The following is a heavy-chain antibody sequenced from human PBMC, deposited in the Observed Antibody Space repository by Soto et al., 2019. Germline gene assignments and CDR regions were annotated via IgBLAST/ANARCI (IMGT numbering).Heavy chain of an antibody. D-gene: IGHD3-10*01. J-gene: IGHJ6*02. V-gene: IGHV1-18*01. CDR1: GYTFANYL. CDR2: ISTYNGNT. Sequence: QVQLVQSGAEVRGPGASVQVSCKASGYTFANYLISWVRQVPGQGLEWMGWISTYNGNTNYARKVQGRVTMTTDTSTTTAYMELRSLRYDDTAVYYCGRLMDYYYGMDVWGQGTTVTVSS. CDR3: GRLMDYYYGMDV.